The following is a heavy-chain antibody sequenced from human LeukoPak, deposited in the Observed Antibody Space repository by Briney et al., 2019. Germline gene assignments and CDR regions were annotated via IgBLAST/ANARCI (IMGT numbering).Heavy chain of an antibody. J-gene: IGHJ3*02. CDR3: ASSFGSYGIDAFDI. Sequence: GGSLRLSCAASGFTFSSYAMSWVRQAPGKGLEWVANIKQDGSEKYYVDSVKGRFTISRDNAKNSLYLQMNSLRAEDTAVYYCASSFGSYGIDAFDIWGQGTMVTVSS. CDR1: GFTFSSYA. V-gene: IGHV3-7*01. CDR2: IKQDGSEK. D-gene: IGHD1-26*01.